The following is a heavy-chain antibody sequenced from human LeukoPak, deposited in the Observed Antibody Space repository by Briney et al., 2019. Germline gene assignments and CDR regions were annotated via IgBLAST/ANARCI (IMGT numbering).Heavy chain of an antibody. CDR1: GFTFSSYS. D-gene: IGHD3-22*01. Sequence: GGSLRLSCAASGFTFSSYSMNWVRQAPGKGLEWVSSISSSSSYIYYADSVKGRFTISRDNSKNSLYLQMNSLRTEDTALYYCAKDRAGSSGYYDYWGQGTLVTVSS. CDR3: AKDRAGSSGYYDY. V-gene: IGHV3-21*04. J-gene: IGHJ4*02. CDR2: ISSSSSYI.